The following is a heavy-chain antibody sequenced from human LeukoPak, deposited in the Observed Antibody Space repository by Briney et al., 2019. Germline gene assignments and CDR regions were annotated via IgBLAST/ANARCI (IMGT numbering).Heavy chain of an antibody. CDR2: INPSGGST. Sequence: ASVKVSCKASVYTFTSYYMHWVRQAPGPGLEWMGRINPSGGSTSYAQKFQGRVTMTRDTSTSTVYMELSSLRSEDTAVYYCARGQVYGSGSYYNTPFRYWGQGTLVTVSS. D-gene: IGHD3-10*01. J-gene: IGHJ4*02. CDR1: VYTFTSYY. CDR3: ARGQVYGSGSYYNTPFRY. V-gene: IGHV1-46*01.